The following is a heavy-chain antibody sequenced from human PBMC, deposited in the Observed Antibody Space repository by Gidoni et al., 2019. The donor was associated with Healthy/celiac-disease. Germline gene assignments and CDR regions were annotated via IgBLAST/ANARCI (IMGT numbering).Heavy chain of an antibody. Sequence: QVQLVQAGAAVKKPRASAKVSCKVSGYTLTELSMHWVRQAPGKGLEWMGGLDPEDGDTIYEQKFQGRVTMTEDTSTDTAYMELSSLRSEDTDVYYCATAGVGGAVAGSYYFDYWGQGTLVTVSS. CDR2: LDPEDGDT. D-gene: IGHD6-19*01. CDR1: GYTLTELS. V-gene: IGHV1-24*01. J-gene: IGHJ4*02. CDR3: ATAGVGGAVAGSYYFDY.